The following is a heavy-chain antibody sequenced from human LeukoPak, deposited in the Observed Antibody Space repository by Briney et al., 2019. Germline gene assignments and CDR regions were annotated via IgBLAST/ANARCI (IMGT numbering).Heavy chain of an antibody. V-gene: IGHV1-18*01. CDR3: ARDGAYNWNDEAIDY. CDR1: GYTFTSYG. D-gene: IGHD1-1*01. J-gene: IGHJ4*02. Sequence: GASVKVSCKASGYTFTSYGISWVRQAPGQGLEWMGWISAYNGNTNYAQKLQGRVTMTTDTSTSTAYMELRSLRSDDTAVYYCARDGAYNWNDEAIDYWGQGTLVTVSS. CDR2: ISAYNGNT.